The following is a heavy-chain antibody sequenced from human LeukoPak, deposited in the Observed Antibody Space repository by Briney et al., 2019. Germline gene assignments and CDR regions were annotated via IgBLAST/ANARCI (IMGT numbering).Heavy chain of an antibody. CDR3: AKGPSYTSGWSAEYFQH. D-gene: IGHD6-19*01. CDR1: GFTFDDYA. Sequence: PGRSLRLSCAASGFTFDDYAMHWVRQAPGKGLEWVSGISWNSGSIAYADSVKGRFTISRDNAKNSLYLQMNSLRPEDTAFYYCAKGPSYTSGWSAEYFQHWGQGTLVTVSS. V-gene: IGHV3-9*01. J-gene: IGHJ1*01. CDR2: ISWNSGSI.